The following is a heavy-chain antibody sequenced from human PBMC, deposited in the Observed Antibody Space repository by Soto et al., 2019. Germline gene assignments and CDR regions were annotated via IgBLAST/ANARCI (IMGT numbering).Heavy chain of an antibody. CDR1: GFIFRSYW. CDR3: ARDGVEAGLYLDN. D-gene: IGHD3-16*01. Sequence: PRLSCAASGFIFRSYWMSWVRQAPGKGLEWVANINQDGSEKYYVDSVKGRFIISRDNAKNSLYLQMNSLRVEDTAVYYCARDGVEAGLYLDNWGQGTLVTVSS. CDR2: INQDGSEK. V-gene: IGHV3-7*01. J-gene: IGHJ4*02.